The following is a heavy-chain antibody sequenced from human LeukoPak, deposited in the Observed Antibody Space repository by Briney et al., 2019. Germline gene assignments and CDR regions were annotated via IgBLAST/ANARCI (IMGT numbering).Heavy chain of an antibody. CDR2: IKSKTDGGTT. V-gene: IGHV3-15*01. J-gene: IGHJ4*02. D-gene: IGHD3-10*01. CDR1: RFTFSSYA. CDR3: TTVLLWFGEPGRFDY. Sequence: GGSLRLSCSASRFTFSSYAMHWVRQAPGKGLEWVGRIKSKTDGGTTDYAAPVKGRFTISRDDSKNTLYLQMNSLKTEDTAVYYCTTVLLWFGEPGRFDYWGQGTLVTVSS.